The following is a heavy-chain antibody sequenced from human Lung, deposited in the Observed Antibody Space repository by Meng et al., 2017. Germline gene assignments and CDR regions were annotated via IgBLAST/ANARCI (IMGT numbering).Heavy chain of an antibody. Sequence: QGQLQRWGDGLLKPSETLSLTCVVSGGSFSDYYWSWIRQPPGKGLEWIGEINHSGSTNYNPSLENRATISVDTSQNNLSLKLSSVTAADSAVYYCARGPTTMAHDFDYWGQGTLVTVSS. J-gene: IGHJ4*02. CDR1: GGSFSDYY. V-gene: IGHV4-34*01. CDR3: ARGPTTMAHDFDY. CDR2: INHSGST. D-gene: IGHD4-11*01.